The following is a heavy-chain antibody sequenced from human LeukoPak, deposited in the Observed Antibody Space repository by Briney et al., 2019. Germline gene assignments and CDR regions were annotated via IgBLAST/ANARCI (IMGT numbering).Heavy chain of an antibody. V-gene: IGHV5-51*01. CDR1: GYRFTDYW. CDR2: ISPEDSDT. CDR3: ARCRGDYVSLPSPFDY. J-gene: IGHJ4*02. D-gene: IGHD4-17*01. Sequence: GESLKISCKGSGYRFTDYWIGWVRQMPGKGLEWMGIISPEDSDTRYSPSFQGQVTISADESISTAYLQWSSLKASDTALYYCARCRGDYVSLPSPFDYWGQGTLVTVSS.